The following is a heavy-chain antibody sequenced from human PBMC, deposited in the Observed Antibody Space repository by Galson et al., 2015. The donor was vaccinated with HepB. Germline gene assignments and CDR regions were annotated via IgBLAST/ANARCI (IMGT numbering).Heavy chain of an antibody. Sequence: QSGAEVKKPGTSVKVSCKASGYTFTSYGISWVRQAPGQGLEWMGWISAYNGNTNYAQKLRGRVTMTTDTSTSTAYMELRSLRSDDTAVYYCARVGGFYCSSTSCYDYWGQGTLVTVSS. D-gene: IGHD2-2*01. J-gene: IGHJ4*02. CDR3: ARVGGFYCSSTSCYDY. V-gene: IGHV1-18*04. CDR1: GYTFTSYG. CDR2: ISAYNGNT.